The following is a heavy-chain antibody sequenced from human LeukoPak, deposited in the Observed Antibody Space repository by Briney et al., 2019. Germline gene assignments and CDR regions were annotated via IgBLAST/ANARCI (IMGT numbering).Heavy chain of an antibody. Sequence: SETLSLTCTVSGGSISSDSYYWAWIRQPPGKRLEWIASIYYSGSTYYNPSLKSRVTISVDTSRNQFSLKLSSVTAADTAVYYCASLAVAGLSEGYWGQGTLVIVSS. CDR2: IYYSGST. CDR1: GGSISSDSYY. D-gene: IGHD6-19*01. J-gene: IGHJ4*02. CDR3: ASLAVAGLSEGY. V-gene: IGHV4-39*01.